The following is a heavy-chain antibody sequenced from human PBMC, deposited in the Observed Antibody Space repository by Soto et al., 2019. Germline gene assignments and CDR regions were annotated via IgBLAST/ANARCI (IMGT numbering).Heavy chain of an antibody. Sequence: ESVGGVVQPGRSLRLSCAASGFTFSSFAVHWVRQAPGKGLEWVAFISYDGSSKYHADSVKGRFTISRDNSKNTLYLQMNSLRAEDTAVYHCARGDGSGSYLLDYWGQGTLVTVSS. CDR2: ISYDGSSK. D-gene: IGHD3-10*01. V-gene: IGHV3-30-3*01. CDR3: ARGDGSGSYLLDY. J-gene: IGHJ4*02. CDR1: GFTFSSFA.